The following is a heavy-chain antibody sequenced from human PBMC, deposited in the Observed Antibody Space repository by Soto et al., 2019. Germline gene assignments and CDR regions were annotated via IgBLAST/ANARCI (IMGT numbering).Heavy chain of an antibody. J-gene: IGHJ6*02. CDR3: ARGGGYYGSGSYGGMGVWRLYYYGMDV. CDR1: GFTFSSYW. V-gene: IGHV3-7*01. D-gene: IGHD3-10*01. CDR2: IKQDGSEK. Sequence: EVQLVESGGGLVQPGGSLRLSCAGSGFTFSSYWMSCVRQAPGKGLEWVANIKQDGSEKYYVDSVKGRFTIYRDNAKNSLYLQMNGLRAEDTAVYYCARGGGYYGSGSYGGMGVWRLYYYGMDVWGQGTTVTVSS.